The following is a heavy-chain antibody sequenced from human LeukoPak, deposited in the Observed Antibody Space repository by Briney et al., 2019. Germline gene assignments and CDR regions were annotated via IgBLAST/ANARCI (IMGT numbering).Heavy chain of an antibody. Sequence: PSETLSLTCTVSGGSISSYYWSWIRQPAGKGLEWIGYIYYSGSTNYNPSLKSRVTISVDTSKNQFSLKLSSVTAADTAVYYCARGAVVVPAAMGTSNWFDPWGQGTLVTVSS. CDR2: IYYSGST. D-gene: IGHD2-2*01. J-gene: IGHJ5*02. CDR3: ARGAVVVPAAMGTSNWFDP. CDR1: GGSISSYY. V-gene: IGHV4-59*01.